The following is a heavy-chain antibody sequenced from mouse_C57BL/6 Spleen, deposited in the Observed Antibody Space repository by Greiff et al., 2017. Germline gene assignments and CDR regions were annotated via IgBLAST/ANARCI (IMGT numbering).Heavy chain of an antibody. J-gene: IGHJ3*01. V-gene: IGHV1-56*01. CDR2: IFPGSGST. CDR3: ARIYYDFAY. CDR1: GYTFTSYW. D-gene: IGHD2-4*01. Sequence: VQLQQSGPELVRPGASVKISCKAPGYTFTSYWMQWVRQRPGQGLEWIGEIFPGSGSTYYNEKFKGKATLTVDTSSSTAYMQLSSLTSEDSAVYFCARIYYDFAYWGQGTLVTVSA.